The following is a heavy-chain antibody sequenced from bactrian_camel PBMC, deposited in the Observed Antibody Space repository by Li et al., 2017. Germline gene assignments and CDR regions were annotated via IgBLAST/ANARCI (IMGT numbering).Heavy chain of an antibody. Sequence: HVQLVESGGGSVTAGGSLRLTCLVSGVAFFEYKMAWYRDKIGSACELVASITTDGVDYYSDSVKGRSTISQNNAKDTVYLQMESLKFEDTAVYYCALAVPCMGWSMPAPKASDFGYWGQGTQVTVS. CDR2: ITTDGVD. V-gene: IGHV3S55*01. D-gene: IGHD6*01. J-gene: IGHJ6*01. CDR1: GVAFFEYK. CDR3: ALAVPCMGWSMPAPKASDFGY.